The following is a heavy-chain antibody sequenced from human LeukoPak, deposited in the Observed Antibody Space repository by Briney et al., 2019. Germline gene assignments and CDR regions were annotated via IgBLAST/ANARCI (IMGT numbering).Heavy chain of an antibody. Sequence: GGSLRLSCAASGFTFSSYWMGWVRQAPGKGLVWVANIKEDEGDIYYVDSVKGRYTISRDNAKNSLHLQMNSLRAEDTAVYYCAVIKWNSGWYFDLWGRGTLVTVSS. J-gene: IGHJ2*01. CDR3: AVIKWNSGWYFDL. V-gene: IGHV3-7*01. CDR2: IKEDEGDI. D-gene: IGHD1-7*01. CDR1: GFTFSSYW.